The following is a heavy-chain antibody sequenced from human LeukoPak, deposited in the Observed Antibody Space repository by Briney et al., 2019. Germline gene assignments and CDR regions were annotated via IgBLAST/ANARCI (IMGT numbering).Heavy chain of an antibody. D-gene: IGHD4-23*01. Sequence: ASVKVSCKASGYTFTSYGISWVRQAPGQGLEWMGWISAYNGNTNYAQKLQGRVTMTTDTSTSTAYTELRSLRSDDTAVYYCAREAMVVTPGSAFDIWGQGTMVTVSS. CDR1: GYTFTSYG. CDR2: ISAYNGNT. J-gene: IGHJ3*02. V-gene: IGHV1-18*01. CDR3: AREAMVVTPGSAFDI.